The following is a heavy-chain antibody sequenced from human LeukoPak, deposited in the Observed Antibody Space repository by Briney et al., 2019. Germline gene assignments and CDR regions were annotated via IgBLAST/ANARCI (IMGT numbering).Heavy chain of an antibody. J-gene: IGHJ4*02. D-gene: IGHD6-19*01. CDR3: ARDKHSSGWYIRVIDY. CDR2: ISAYNGNT. Sequence: ASVKVSCKASGYTFTSYGISWVRQAPGQGLEWMRWISAYNGNTNYAQKLQGRVTMTTDTSTSTAYMELRSLRSDDTAVYYCARDKHSSGWYIRVIDYWGQGTLVTVSS. V-gene: IGHV1-18*01. CDR1: GYTFTSYG.